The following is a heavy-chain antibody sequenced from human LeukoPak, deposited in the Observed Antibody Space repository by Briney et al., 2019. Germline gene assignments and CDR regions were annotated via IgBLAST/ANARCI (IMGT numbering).Heavy chain of an antibody. CDR2: ISSSGSTI. Sequence: GGSLRLSCAASGFTFSSYEMNWVRQAPGKGLEWVSYISSSGSTIYYADSVKGRFTISRDNAKNSLYLQMNSLRAEDMALYYCAKDIYYDSSGPFDYWGQGTLVTVSS. D-gene: IGHD3-22*01. V-gene: IGHV3-48*03. CDR3: AKDIYYDSSGPFDY. CDR1: GFTFSSYE. J-gene: IGHJ4*02.